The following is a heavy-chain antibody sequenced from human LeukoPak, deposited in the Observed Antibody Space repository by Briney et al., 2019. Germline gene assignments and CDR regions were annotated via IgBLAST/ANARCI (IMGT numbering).Heavy chain of an antibody. V-gene: IGHV3-48*03. CDR2: ISSPGSTI. CDR1: GFTFRNYE. D-gene: IGHD4-17*01. J-gene: IGHJ4*02. CDR3: ASEPPVDY. Sequence: GGSLRLSCAASGFTFRNYEMNWVRQAPGKGLEWVSYISSPGSTIYYADSVKGRFTISRDNAKNSLYLQMNSLRAEDTAAYYCASEPPVDYWGQGTLVTVSS.